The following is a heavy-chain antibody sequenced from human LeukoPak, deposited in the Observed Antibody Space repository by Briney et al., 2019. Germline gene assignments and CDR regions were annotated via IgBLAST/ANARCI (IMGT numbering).Heavy chain of an antibody. CDR1: GGSISSYY. J-gene: IGHJ6*03. CDR3: ARGLRYSSPYYYYYMDA. CDR2: IYYSGGT. D-gene: IGHD6-13*01. Sequence: SETLSLTCTVSGGSISSYYWSWIRQPPGKGLEWIGDIYYSGGTNYNPSLKSRVTISVDTSKSQFSLKLSFVTAADTAVYYCARGLRYSSPYYYYYMDAWGKGTTVTVSS. V-gene: IGHV4-59*01.